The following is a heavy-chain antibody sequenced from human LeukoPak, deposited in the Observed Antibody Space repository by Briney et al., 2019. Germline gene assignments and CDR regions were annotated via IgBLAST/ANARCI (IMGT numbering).Heavy chain of an antibody. CDR1: GYTFTSYG. CDR2: IIPIFGTA. CDR3: ARGGEPGIAAAQAWFDP. Sequence: SVKVSCKASGYTFTSYGISWVRQAPGQGLEWMEGIIPIFGTANYAQKFQGRVTITADESTSTAYMELSSLRSEDTAVYYCARGGEPGIAAAQAWFDPWGQGTLVTVSS. D-gene: IGHD6-13*01. J-gene: IGHJ5*02. V-gene: IGHV1-69*13.